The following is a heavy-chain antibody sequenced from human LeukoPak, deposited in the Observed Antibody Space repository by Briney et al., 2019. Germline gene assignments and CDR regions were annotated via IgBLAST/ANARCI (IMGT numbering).Heavy chain of an antibody. CDR3: ARDFCSSTSCFYDP. V-gene: IGHV3-7*01. Sequence: GGSLRLSCEASGFTFSSYWMSWVRQAPGKGLEWVANIKQDGSEKYYVDSVKGRFTISRDNAKNSLYLQMNSLRAEDTAVYYCARDFCSSTSCFYDPWGQGTLVTVSS. J-gene: IGHJ5*02. CDR1: GFTFSSYW. CDR2: IKQDGSEK. D-gene: IGHD2-2*01.